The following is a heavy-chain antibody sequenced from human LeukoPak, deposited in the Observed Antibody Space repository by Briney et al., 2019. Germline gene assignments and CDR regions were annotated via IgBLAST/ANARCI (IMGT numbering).Heavy chain of an antibody. CDR2: IYSGGST. CDR3: ARHVLRYFDWFDY. Sequence: GGSLRLSCVASGFTFSNYWMNWVRQAPGKGLEWVSVIYSGGSTYYADSVKGRFTISRDNSKNTLYLQMNSLRAEDTAVYYCARHVLRYFDWFDYWGQGTLVTVSS. D-gene: IGHD3-9*01. V-gene: IGHV3-66*04. J-gene: IGHJ4*02. CDR1: GFTFSNYW.